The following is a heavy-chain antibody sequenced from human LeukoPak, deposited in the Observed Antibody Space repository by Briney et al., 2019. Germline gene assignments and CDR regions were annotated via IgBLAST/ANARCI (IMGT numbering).Heavy chain of an antibody. D-gene: IGHD2-2*01. CDR2: IKQDGSEK. Sequence: GGSLRLSCAASGFTFSSYWMSWVRQAPGKGLEWVANIKQDGSEKNYVDSVKGRFTISRDNAKNSLYLQMNSLRVEDTAVYYCARGRCSSTSCFPDYWGQGTLVTVSS. CDR3: ARGRCSSTSCFPDY. CDR1: GFTFSSYW. J-gene: IGHJ4*02. V-gene: IGHV3-7*01.